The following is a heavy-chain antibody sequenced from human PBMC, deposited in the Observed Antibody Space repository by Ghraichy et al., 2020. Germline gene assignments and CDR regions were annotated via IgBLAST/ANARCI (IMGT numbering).Heavy chain of an antibody. CDR2: ITSSSGSV. CDR1: GFTFSDYS. CDR3: ASPRNYDDLRYFHH. J-gene: IGHJ1*01. Sequence: GGSLRLSCAASGFTFSDYSMNWVRQAPGKGLEWVSYITSSSGSVYYAESVKGRFTISRDNAKSSLYLQLNSLRDEDTAVYYCASPRNYDDLRYFHHWGQGTLVTVSS. V-gene: IGHV3-48*02. D-gene: IGHD4-17*01.